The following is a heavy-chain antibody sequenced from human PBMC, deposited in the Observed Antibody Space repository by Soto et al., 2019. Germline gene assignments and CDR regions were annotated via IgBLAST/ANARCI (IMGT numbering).Heavy chain of an antibody. Sequence: QVQLQESGPGLVKPSQTLSLTCTVSGGSISSGGYYWSWIRQHPGKGMEWLGYIYYSGRTYYNPSVKSRVTISVDTSKNQFSLKLSSVTAADTAVYYCARANTLVDTAMTLDYWGQGTLVTVSS. D-gene: IGHD5-18*01. CDR1: GGSISSGGYY. J-gene: IGHJ4*02. CDR3: ARANTLVDTAMTLDY. CDR2: IYYSGRT. V-gene: IGHV4-31*03.